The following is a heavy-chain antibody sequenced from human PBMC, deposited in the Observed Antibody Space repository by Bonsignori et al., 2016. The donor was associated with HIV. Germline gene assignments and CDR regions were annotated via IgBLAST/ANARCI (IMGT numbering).Heavy chain of an antibody. CDR3: AKLLCLTQRFLEWCYFDY. Sequence: WIRQPPGKGLEWVSTISGSGGSTYSADSVKGRFTISRDNSKNTLYLQMSSLRAEDTAVYYCAKLLCLTQRFLEWCYFDYWGQGTLVTVSS. D-gene: IGHD3-3*01. J-gene: IGHJ4*02. CDR2: ISGSGGST. V-gene: IGHV3-23*01.